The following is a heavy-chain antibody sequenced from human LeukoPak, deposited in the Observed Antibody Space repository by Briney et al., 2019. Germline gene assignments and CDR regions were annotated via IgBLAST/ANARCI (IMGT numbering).Heavy chain of an antibody. V-gene: IGHV1-2*02. CDR3: ARQAEAGYYFDY. Sequence: ASVKVSCKASGDTFTDHYVQWVRQAPGQGLEWMGWITPSGRGANSAQKFQGRLTLSRDTSISTVYMELTRLTSDDTAIYYCARQAEAGYYFDYWGQGTLVTVSS. CDR1: GDTFTDHY. CDR2: ITPSGRGA. J-gene: IGHJ4*02.